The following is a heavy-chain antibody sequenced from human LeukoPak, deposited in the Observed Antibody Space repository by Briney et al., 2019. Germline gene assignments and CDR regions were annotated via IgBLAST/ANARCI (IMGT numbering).Heavy chain of an antibody. CDR1: GFTFSSYS. CDR3: ARDPSRITMVRGVIF. V-gene: IGHV3-21*01. CDR2: ISSSSSYI. J-gene: IGHJ4*02. Sequence: KAGGSLRLSCAASGFTFSSYSMTWVRQAPGKGLEWVSSISSSSSYIYYADSVKGRFTISRDNAKNSLYLQMNSLRAEDTAVYYCARDPSRITMVRGVIFWGQGTLVTVSS. D-gene: IGHD3-10*01.